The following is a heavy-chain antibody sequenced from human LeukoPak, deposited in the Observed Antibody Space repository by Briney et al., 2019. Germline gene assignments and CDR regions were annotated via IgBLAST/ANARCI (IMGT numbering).Heavy chain of an antibody. CDR1: GFTVSSNY. J-gene: IGHJ6*02. D-gene: IGHD4-23*01. V-gene: IGHV3-53*01. CDR3: ARDFRAGKGPPYYYYYGMDV. Sequence: GGSLRLSCAPSGFTVSSNYMSWVRQAPGKGLEWVSVIYSGGSTYYADSVKGRFTISRDNSKNTLYLQMNSLRAEDTAVYYCARDFRAGKGPPYYYYYGMDVWGQGTTVTVSS. CDR2: IYSGGST.